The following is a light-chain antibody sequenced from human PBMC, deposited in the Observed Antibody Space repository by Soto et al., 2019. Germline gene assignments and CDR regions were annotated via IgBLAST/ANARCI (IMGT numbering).Light chain of an antibody. J-gene: IGLJ1*01. CDR1: SSDVGGYNY. CDR3: SSYAGSNNV. CDR2: DVS. V-gene: IGLV2-8*01. Sequence: QSALTQPPSASGSPGQSVTISCPGNSSDVGGYNYVSWYQQHPGKAPKLMIYDVSKRPSGVPDRFSGSKSGNTASLTVSGLQAEDEADYYCSSYAGSNNVFGTGTKVTVL.